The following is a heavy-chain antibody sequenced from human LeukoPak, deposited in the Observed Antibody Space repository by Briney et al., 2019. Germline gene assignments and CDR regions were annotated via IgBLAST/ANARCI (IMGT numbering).Heavy chain of an antibody. Sequence: SQTLSLTCTVSGGSISSGDYYWSWIRQPPGKGLEWIGYIYYSGSTYYNPSLKSRVTISVDTSKNQFSPKLSSVTAADTAVYYCASVDYYGSGSYFDYWGQGTLVTVSS. J-gene: IGHJ4*02. CDR1: GGSISSGDYY. CDR3: ASVDYYGSGSYFDY. CDR2: IYYSGST. V-gene: IGHV4-30-4*01. D-gene: IGHD3-10*01.